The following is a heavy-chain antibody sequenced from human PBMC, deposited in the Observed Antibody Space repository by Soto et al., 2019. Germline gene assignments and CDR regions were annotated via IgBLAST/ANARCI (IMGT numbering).Heavy chain of an antibody. CDR3: AKAIIIGGIAVAGDLGSGRRGHLGALDY. CDR2: ISGSGGST. D-gene: IGHD6-19*01. V-gene: IGHV3-23*01. Sequence: GGSLRLSCAASGFTFSSYAMSWVRQAPGKGLEWVSAISGSGGSTYYADSVKGRFTISRDNSKNTRYLQMNSLRAEDRAVYYGAKAIIIGGIAVAGDLGSGRRGHLGALDYWGQGTLVTVSS. CDR1: GFTFSSYA. J-gene: IGHJ4*02.